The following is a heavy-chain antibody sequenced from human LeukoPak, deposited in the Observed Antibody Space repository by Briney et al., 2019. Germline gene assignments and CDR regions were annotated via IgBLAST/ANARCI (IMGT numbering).Heavy chain of an antibody. CDR3: TRDRTVGYSPNWFDP. D-gene: IGHD5-18*01. V-gene: IGHV3-49*03. J-gene: IGHJ5*02. CDR2: IRSKAYGGTT. Sequence: GGSLRLSCTASGFTFGDYAMSWFRQAPGKGLEWVGFIRSKAYGGTTEYAASVKGRFTISRDDSKSIAYLQMNSLKTEGTAVYYCTRDRTVGYSPNWFDPWGQGTLVTVSS. CDR1: GFTFGDYA.